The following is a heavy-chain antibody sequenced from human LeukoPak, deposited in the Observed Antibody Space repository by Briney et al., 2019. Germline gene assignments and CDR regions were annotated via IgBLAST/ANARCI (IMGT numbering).Heavy chain of an antibody. CDR1: GFTFSSYA. V-gene: IGHV3-30*04. D-gene: IGHD6-13*01. Sequence: GGSLRLSCAASGFTFSSYAMHWVRQAPGKGLEWVAVISYDGSNKYYADSVKGRFTISRDNSKNTLYLQMNSLRAEDTAVYYCARDHQQQLVRPTLFDYWGQGTLVTVSS. J-gene: IGHJ4*02. CDR3: ARDHQQQLVRPTLFDY. CDR2: ISYDGSNK.